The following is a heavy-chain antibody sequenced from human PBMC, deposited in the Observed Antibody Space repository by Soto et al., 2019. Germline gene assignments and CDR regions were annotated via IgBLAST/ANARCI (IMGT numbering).Heavy chain of an antibody. CDR1: SCTFTSYG. J-gene: IGHJ4*02. V-gene: IGHV1-18*04. D-gene: IGHD6-13*01. CDR3: ARDGSIRLLAAAFTTL. Sequence: ASVQFYGKDSSCTFTSYGVIWVRQAHGQGLEWMGWISAYNGNTNYAQKLQGRVTMTTDTSTSTAYMELRSLRSDDTAVYYCARDGSIRLLAAAFTTLWGQGTRVTVSA. CDR2: ISAYNGNT.